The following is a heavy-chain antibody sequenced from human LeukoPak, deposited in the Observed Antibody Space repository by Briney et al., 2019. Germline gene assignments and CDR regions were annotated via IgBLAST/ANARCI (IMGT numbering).Heavy chain of an antibody. CDR1: GFTFSDYY. CDR3: ASLYCSGGSCYSLGSFDI. CDR2: ISSSGSTI. V-gene: IGHV3-11*01. Sequence: GGSLRLSCAASGFTFSDYYMSWIRQAPGKGLEWVSYISSSGSTIYYADSVKGRFTISRDNAKNSLYLQMNSLRAEDTAVYYCASLYCSGGSCYSLGSFDIWGQGTMVTVSS. J-gene: IGHJ3*02. D-gene: IGHD2-15*01.